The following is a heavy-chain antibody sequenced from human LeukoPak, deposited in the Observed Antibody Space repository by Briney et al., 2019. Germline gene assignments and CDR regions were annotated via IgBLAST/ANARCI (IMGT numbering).Heavy chain of an antibody. Sequence: SETLSLTCTVSGGSISSYYWSWIRQPPGKGLKWIGYIYYSGSTNYNPSLKSRVTTSIDTSKNQFSLKLTSVTAADTAVYYCARGSGSYYKEGNWFDPWGQGTLVTVSS. CDR2: IYYSGST. V-gene: IGHV4-59*01. D-gene: IGHD3-10*01. J-gene: IGHJ5*02. CDR3: ARGSGSYYKEGNWFDP. CDR1: GGSISSYY.